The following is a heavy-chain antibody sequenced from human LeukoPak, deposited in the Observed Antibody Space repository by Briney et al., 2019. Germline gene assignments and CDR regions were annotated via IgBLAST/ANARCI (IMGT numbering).Heavy chain of an antibody. V-gene: IGHV3-23*01. CDR3: AKGDYYGSGSYSVLSSFDS. CDR2: ISGNGATT. D-gene: IGHD3-10*01. CDR1: GFTFTFYA. J-gene: IGHJ4*02. Sequence: GGSLRLSCAASGFTFTFYAMSWVRRAPGKGLEWVSAISGNGATTYYADSVKGRFTISRDNSKNTLYLQMNSLRADDTAVYYCAKGDYYGSGSYSVLSSFDSWGQGSLVTVSS.